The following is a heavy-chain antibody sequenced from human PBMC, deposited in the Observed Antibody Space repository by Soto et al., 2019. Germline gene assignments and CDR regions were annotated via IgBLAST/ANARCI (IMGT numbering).Heavy chain of an antibody. V-gene: IGHV2-5*02. D-gene: IGHD3-16*01. CDR1: GFSLSTSGVA. CDR3: ASSIGGGDVYAFDI. J-gene: IGHJ3*02. Sequence: QITLKESGPTLVKPTQTLTLTCTFSGFSLSTSGVAVGWIRQAPGKALEWLALVYGDDDKRYSLSLKSRLTITKDTSDNQVVLTMTNMDPVDTATYYCASSIGGGDVYAFDIWGQGTMVTVSS. CDR2: VYGDDDK.